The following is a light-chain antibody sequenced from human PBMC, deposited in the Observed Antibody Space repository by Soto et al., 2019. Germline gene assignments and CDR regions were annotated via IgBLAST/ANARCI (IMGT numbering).Light chain of an antibody. Sequence: QSALTQPASVSGSPGQSITISCTGTSSDVGGYNYVSWYQQHPGKAPKLMIYDVSNRPSGVSNRFSGSKSGNTASLTISGLQAEDEADYYCSSYTSSFYVVFGGGTKVTVL. CDR3: SSYTSSFYVV. J-gene: IGLJ2*01. CDR2: DVS. CDR1: SSDVGGYNY. V-gene: IGLV2-14*01.